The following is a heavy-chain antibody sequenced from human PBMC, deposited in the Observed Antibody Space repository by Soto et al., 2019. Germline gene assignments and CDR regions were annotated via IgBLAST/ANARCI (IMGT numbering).Heavy chain of an antibody. CDR3: ARADYGDIVFEY. CDR2: IYWDDDK. Sequence: QITLKESGPTLVKPTQTLTLTCTFSGFSFITTGVGVGWVRQSPGKALEWLALIYWDDDKRYSPSLKSRLTIHKDTSKNQVVLSMTNMDPVDTATYYCARADYGDIVFEYWGQGTLVTVSS. V-gene: IGHV2-5*02. D-gene: IGHD4-17*01. CDR1: GFSFITTGVG. J-gene: IGHJ4*02.